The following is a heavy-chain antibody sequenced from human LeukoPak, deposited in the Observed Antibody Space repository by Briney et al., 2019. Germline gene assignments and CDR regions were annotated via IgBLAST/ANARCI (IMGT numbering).Heavy chain of an antibody. CDR3: ARDLDWNYADY. CDR1: GGSISSGSYY. V-gene: IGHV4-61*02. Sequence: SETLSLTCTVSGGSISSGSYYWSWIRRPAGKGLEWIGRIYTSGSTNYNPSLKSRATISVDTSKNQFSLIVISVTAADTAVYYCARDLDWNYADYWGQGTLVTVSS. CDR2: IYTSGST. J-gene: IGHJ4*02. D-gene: IGHD1-7*01.